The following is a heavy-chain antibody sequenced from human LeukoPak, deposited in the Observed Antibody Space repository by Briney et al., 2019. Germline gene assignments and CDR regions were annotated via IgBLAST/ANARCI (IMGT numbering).Heavy chain of an antibody. CDR2: IYGGST. Sequence: GGSLRLSCAASGFTVSDNYMTWVRQAPGKGLEWVSIIYGGSTYYADSVKGRFTISRDNSKNTVYLQMNRLRAEDTAVYYCARDFEGVHRTTNSYTYYYYVDVWGKGTTVIVSS. V-gene: IGHV3-53*01. CDR3: ARDFEGVHRTTNSYTYYYYVDV. J-gene: IGHJ6*03. CDR1: GFTVSDNY. D-gene: IGHD2/OR15-2a*01.